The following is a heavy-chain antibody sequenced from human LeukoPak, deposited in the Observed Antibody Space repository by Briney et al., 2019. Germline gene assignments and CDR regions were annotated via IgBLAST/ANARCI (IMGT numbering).Heavy chain of an antibody. CDR2: IYYSGST. CDR1: GGSISSGDYY. CDR3: ASPNYDSSGHYHGLDAFDI. D-gene: IGHD3-22*01. J-gene: IGHJ3*02. V-gene: IGHV4-30-4*01. Sequence: SETLSLTCTVSGGSISSGDYYWSWIRQPPGKGLEWIGYIYYSGSTYYNPSLKSRITISVDTSKNQFSLKLSSVTAADTAVYYCASPNYDSSGHYHGLDAFDIWGQGTMVTVSS.